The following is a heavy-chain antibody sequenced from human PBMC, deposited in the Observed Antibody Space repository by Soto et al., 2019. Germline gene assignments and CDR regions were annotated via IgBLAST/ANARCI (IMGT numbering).Heavy chain of an antibody. V-gene: IGHV3-33*01. D-gene: IGHD3-3*01. Sequence: PVGSLRLSGAASGFTFSSYGMHWVRQAPGKGLEWVAVIWYDGSNKYYADSVKGRFTISRDNSKNTLYLQMNSLRAEDTAVYYCARGSFWSGYSYYYYYGMDVWGQGTTVTVSS. CDR3: ARGSFWSGYSYYYYYGMDV. CDR1: GFTFSSYG. J-gene: IGHJ6*02. CDR2: IWYDGSNK.